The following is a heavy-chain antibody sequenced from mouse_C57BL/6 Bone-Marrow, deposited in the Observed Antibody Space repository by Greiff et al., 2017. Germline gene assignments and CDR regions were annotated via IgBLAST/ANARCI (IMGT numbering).Heavy chain of an antibody. CDR2: IYPRSGNT. D-gene: IGHD1-1*01. CDR1: GYTFTSYG. V-gene: IGHV1-81*01. J-gene: IGHJ2*01. CDR3: ASPYYYGSRGNY. Sequence: VQLQQSGAELARPGASVKLSCKASGYTFTSYGISWVKQRTGQGLEWIGEIYPRSGNTYYNEKFKGKATLTADKSSSTAYMGLRSLTSEDSAVYFCASPYYYGSRGNYWGQGTTLTVSS.